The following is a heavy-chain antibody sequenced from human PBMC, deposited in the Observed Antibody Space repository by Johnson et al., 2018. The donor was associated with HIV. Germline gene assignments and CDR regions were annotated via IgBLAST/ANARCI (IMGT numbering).Heavy chain of an antibody. Sequence: VQLVESGGGLVQPGGSLRLSFAASGFTFSNAWMSWVRQAPGKGLEWVGRIKSKTDGGTTDYAAPVKGRFTISRDDSKNTLYLQMNSLKTEDTAVYYCTTDMEQQQLAYDAFDIWGQGTMVTVSS. J-gene: IGHJ3*02. D-gene: IGHD6-13*01. CDR3: TTDMEQQQLAYDAFDI. V-gene: IGHV3-15*01. CDR2: IKSKTDGGTT. CDR1: GFTFSNAW.